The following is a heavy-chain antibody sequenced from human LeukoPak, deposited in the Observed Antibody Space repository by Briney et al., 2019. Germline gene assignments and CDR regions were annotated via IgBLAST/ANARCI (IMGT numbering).Heavy chain of an antibody. CDR2: IYYTGST. CDR1: GGSLSNYY. CDR3: ARFTTYYYDGSTYSSPYYFDY. J-gene: IGHJ4*02. V-gene: IGHV4-59*01. Sequence: PSETLSLTCTVSGGSLSNYYWSWIRQPPGKGLGWIGYIYYTGSTNYNPSLKSPVTISADTSKNQFSLKLSSVTAADTAVYYCARFTTYYYDGSTYSSPYYFDYWGQGTLVTVSS. D-gene: IGHD3-22*01.